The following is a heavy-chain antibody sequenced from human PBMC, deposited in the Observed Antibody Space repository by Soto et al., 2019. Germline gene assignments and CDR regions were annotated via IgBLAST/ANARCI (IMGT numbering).Heavy chain of an antibody. D-gene: IGHD3-3*01. CDR1: GYSFTSYW. Sequence: PGESLKISCKGSGYSFTSYWIGWVRQMPGKGLEWMGIIYPGDSDTRYSPSFQGQVTISADKSISTAYLQWSSLKAPDTAMYYCARRSGIYDFWSGYYDDYWGQGTLVTVSS. J-gene: IGHJ4*02. CDR3: ARRSGIYDFWSGYYDDY. V-gene: IGHV5-51*01. CDR2: IYPGDSDT.